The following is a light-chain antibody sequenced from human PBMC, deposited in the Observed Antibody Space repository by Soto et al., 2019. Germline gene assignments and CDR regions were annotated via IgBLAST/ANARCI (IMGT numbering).Light chain of an antibody. V-gene: IGKV3-15*01. CDR2: GAS. J-gene: IGKJ2*01. CDR1: QSVSSN. Sequence: EIVMTQSPANLSVSPGERATLSCRASQSVSSNLAWYQQKPGQGPRLLIYGASTRATGIPARVSGSGSGTEFTLTISSLQSEDFAVYYCQQYNKWPSYTFGQGTKVEIK. CDR3: QQYNKWPSYT.